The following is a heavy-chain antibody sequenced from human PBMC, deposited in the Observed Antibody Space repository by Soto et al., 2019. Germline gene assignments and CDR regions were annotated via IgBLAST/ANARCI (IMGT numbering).Heavy chain of an antibody. Sequence: QVQLVQSGAEVKKPGASVKVSCKASGYTFTSYGISWVRQAPGQGLEWMGWINAYNGNKKYEQKLQGRGTMTTDTSTSKAYMELRSLRSDDTAVDYCARDLGQQLFDYWGQGTLVTVSS. CDR2: INAYNGNK. D-gene: IGHD6-13*01. V-gene: IGHV1-18*01. CDR3: ARDLGQQLFDY. J-gene: IGHJ4*02. CDR1: GYTFTSYG.